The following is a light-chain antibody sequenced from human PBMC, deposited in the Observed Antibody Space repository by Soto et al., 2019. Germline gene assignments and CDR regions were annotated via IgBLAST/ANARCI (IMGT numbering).Light chain of an antibody. CDR2: EVS. CDR1: SSDVADYNY. V-gene: IGLV2-8*01. Sequence: QSVLTQPPSASGSPGQSVTISCTGTSSDVADYNYVSWYQQYPGKAPKLMIYEVSKRPSGVPDRFSRSKSGNTASLTVSGLQAEDEADYYCSSYAGRNNWVFGGGTKVTVL. CDR3: SSYAGRNNWV. J-gene: IGLJ3*02.